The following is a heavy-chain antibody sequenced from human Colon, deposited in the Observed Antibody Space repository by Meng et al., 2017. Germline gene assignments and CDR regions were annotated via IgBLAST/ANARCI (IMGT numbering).Heavy chain of an antibody. CDR3: ARLVTTVTTGNWFDP. CDR1: GASINIGSYY. CDR2: IHNSGKT. Sequence: LRLAEPGPGLANPSQTLSLTCTVSGASINIGSYYWAWVRQAPGKGLEWIGSIHNSGKTYYNSSLKSRVTILVDTSKNQFSLKLTSVTAADTAVYLCARLVTTVTTGNWFDPWGQGTLVTVSS. J-gene: IGHJ5*02. D-gene: IGHD4-17*01. V-gene: IGHV4-39*07.